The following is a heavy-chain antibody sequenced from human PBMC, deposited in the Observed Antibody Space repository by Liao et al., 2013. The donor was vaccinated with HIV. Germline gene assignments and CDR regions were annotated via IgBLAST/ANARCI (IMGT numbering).Heavy chain of an antibody. J-gene: IGHJ1*01. CDR3: ARGVDFQY. CDR1: GGSISSFS. Sequence: QVLLQESGPGLRKPSETLSLTCTVSGGSISSFSWNWIRQPAGKGLEWIGRISASGGSNYNPSLRSRVTMSLDTTKNQFSLQVSSVTAADTAVYFCARGVDFQYWGPGTLVTVSS. D-gene: IGHD2-15*01. CDR2: ISASGGS. V-gene: IGHV4-4*07.